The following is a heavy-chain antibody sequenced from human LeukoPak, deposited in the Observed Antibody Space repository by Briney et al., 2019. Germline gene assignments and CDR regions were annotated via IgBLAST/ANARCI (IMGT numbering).Heavy chain of an antibody. CDR1: GFTFSSYW. Sequence: GGSLRLSCAASGFTFSSYWMSWVRQAPGKGLEWVANIKQDGSEKYYVDSVKGRFTISRDNAKNSLYLQMNSLRAEDTAVYYCARDLIAAAGTPGIDYWGQGTLVTVSS. V-gene: IGHV3-7*01. CDR3: ARDLIAAAGTPGIDY. D-gene: IGHD6-13*01. CDR2: IKQDGSEK. J-gene: IGHJ4*02.